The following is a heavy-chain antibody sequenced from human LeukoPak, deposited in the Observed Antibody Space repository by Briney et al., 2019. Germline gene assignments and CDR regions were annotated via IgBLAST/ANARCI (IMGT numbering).Heavy chain of an antibody. V-gene: IGHV4-39*07. D-gene: IGHD1-26*01. J-gene: IGHJ3*02. CDR1: GGSISSSSYY. Sequence: SETLSLTCTVSGGSISSSSYYWSWIRQPPGKGLEWIGEINHSGSTNYNPSLKSRVTISVDTSKNQFSLKLSSVTAADTAVYYCARYLLVGALDAFDIWGQGTMVTVSS. CDR3: ARYLLVGALDAFDI. CDR2: INHSGST.